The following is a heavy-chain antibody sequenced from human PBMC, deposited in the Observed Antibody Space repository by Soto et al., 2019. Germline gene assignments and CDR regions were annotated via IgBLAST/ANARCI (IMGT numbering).Heavy chain of an antibody. CDR3: ARHDVDTAMPYGMDV. V-gene: IGHV1-69*12. J-gene: IGHJ6*02. CDR1: GGTFSSYA. CDR2: IIPIFGTA. Sequence: QVQLVQSGAEVKKPGSSVKVSCKASGGTFSSYAISWVRQAPGQGLEWMGGIIPIFGTANYAQKFQGRVTITAHESTRTAYMELSSMRVEDTAVYYCARHDVDTAMPYGMDVWGQGTTVTVAS. D-gene: IGHD5-18*01.